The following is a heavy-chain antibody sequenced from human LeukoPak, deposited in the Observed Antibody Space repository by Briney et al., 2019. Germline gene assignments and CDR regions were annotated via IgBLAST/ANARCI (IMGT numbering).Heavy chain of an antibody. CDR3: ARVAGGGYDFWSGSRFDP. Sequence: SETLSLTCTVSGGSISSYYWSWIRQHPGKGLEWIGYIYYSGSTYYNPSLKSRVTISVDTSKNQFSLKLSSVTAADTAVYYCARVAGGGYDFWSGSRFDPWGQGTLVTVSS. CDR1: GGSISSYY. D-gene: IGHD3-3*01. CDR2: IYYSGST. J-gene: IGHJ5*02. V-gene: IGHV4-59*06.